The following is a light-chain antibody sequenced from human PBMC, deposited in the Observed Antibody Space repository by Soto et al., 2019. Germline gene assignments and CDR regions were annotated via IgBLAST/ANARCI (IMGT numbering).Light chain of an antibody. CDR1: QDISRW. Sequence: DIQMTQSPSSVSASVGDSVTITCRASQDISRWLVWYQQKPGKAPKLLFSAASGLQSGVPSRFRGNGSGTDFTLTISSLQPEDFATYYCQQASNLTPLTFGGGTKVEIK. J-gene: IGKJ4*01. CDR2: AAS. CDR3: QQASNLTPLT. V-gene: IGKV1-12*01.